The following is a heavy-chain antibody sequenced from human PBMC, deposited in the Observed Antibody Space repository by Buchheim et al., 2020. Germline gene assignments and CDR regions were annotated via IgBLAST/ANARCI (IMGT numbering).Heavy chain of an antibody. V-gene: IGHV3-23*04. J-gene: IGHJ4*02. CDR2: INGDAT. CDR3: GKESLSRGWYTIEH. D-gene: IGHD6-19*01. CDR1: GFSLTTYG. Sequence: DVQLVESGGGLVQPEGSLRLSCAASGFSLTTYGMSWVRQAPGKGLEWVSAINGDATYYADSVKGRFTTSIDRSKNTEDLQVNSLRADDTAVYYCGKESLSRGWYTIEHWGQGTL.